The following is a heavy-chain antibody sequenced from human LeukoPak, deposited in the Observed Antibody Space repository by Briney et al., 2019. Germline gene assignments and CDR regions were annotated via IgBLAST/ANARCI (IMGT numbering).Heavy chain of an antibody. V-gene: IGHV6-1*01. CDR1: GDSVSSNSAA. J-gene: IGHJ5*02. CDR2: TYYRSKWYN. Sequence: SQTLSLTCAISGDSVSSNSAAWNWIRQSPSRGLEWLGRTYYRSKWYNDYAVSVKSRITINPDTSKNQFSLQLNSVTPEDTAVYYCARTEFSSSWSIDSEENWFDPWGQGTLVTVSS. D-gene: IGHD6-13*01. CDR3: ARTEFSSSWSIDSEENWFDP.